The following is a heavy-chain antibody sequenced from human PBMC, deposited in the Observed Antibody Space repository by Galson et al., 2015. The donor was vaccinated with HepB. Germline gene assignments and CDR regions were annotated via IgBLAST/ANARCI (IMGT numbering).Heavy chain of an antibody. D-gene: IGHD3-22*01. V-gene: IGHV4-34*01. J-gene: IGHJ4*02. Sequence: ETLSLTCAVHGGSLSGFYWTWIRQPPGKGLEWIGEVNHSGSTHYNPSLKTRVTFSVDASKSQFSLKLSSLTAADTAVYYCAREYYDYSVIYWGQGALVTVSS. CDR1: GGSLSGFY. CDR2: VNHSGST. CDR3: AREYYDYSVIY.